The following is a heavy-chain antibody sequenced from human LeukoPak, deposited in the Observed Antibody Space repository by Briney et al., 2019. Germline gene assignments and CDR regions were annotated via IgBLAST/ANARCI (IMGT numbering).Heavy chain of an antibody. Sequence: SVKVSCKASGGTFSSYAISWVRQAPGQGLGWMGGIIPIFGTANYAQKFQGRVTITADESTSTAYMELSSLRSEDTAGYYCARDLAAAGTRRGGYWGQGTLVTVSS. V-gene: IGHV1-69*01. D-gene: IGHD6-13*01. CDR3: ARDLAAAGTRRGGY. CDR2: IIPIFGTA. J-gene: IGHJ4*02. CDR1: GGTFSSYA.